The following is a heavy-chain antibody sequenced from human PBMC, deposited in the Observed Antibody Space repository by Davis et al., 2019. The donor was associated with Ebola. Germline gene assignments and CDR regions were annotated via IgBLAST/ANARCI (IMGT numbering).Heavy chain of an antibody. V-gene: IGHV1-2*02. D-gene: IGHD3-10*01. Sequence: ASVKVSCKASGYTFTGYYIHWVRQAPGQGLEWMGWINPNSGGTIYAQKFQGRVTMTRDTSISAAYMEVGRLRFDDTAVFYCARYDGWGEDNWFDPWGQGTLVTVSS. J-gene: IGHJ5*02. CDR2: INPNSGGT. CDR3: ARYDGWGEDNWFDP. CDR1: GYTFTGYY.